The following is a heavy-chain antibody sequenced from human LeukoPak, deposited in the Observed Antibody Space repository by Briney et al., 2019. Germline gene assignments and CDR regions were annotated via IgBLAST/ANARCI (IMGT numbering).Heavy chain of an antibody. D-gene: IGHD5-24*01. Sequence: ASVKVSCKASGYTFTGYYMHWVRQAPGQGLEWMGWINPNSGGTNYAQKFQGRVTMTRDTSISTAYMELSRLRSDDTAVYYCARRGATTFPHYFDYWGQGTLVTVSS. CDR2: INPNSGGT. V-gene: IGHV1-2*02. J-gene: IGHJ4*02. CDR3: ARRGATTFPHYFDY. CDR1: GYTFTGYY.